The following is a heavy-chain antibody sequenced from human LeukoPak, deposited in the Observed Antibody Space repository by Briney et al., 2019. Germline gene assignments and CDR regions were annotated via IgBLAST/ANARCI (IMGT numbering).Heavy chain of an antibody. CDR2: FSSRSTYI. CDR3: AVVAGGYDAFDI. D-gene: IGHD2-15*01. V-gene: IGHV3-21*01. CDR1: GFTFSSYT. J-gene: IGHJ3*02. Sequence: GGSLRLSCAASGFTFSSYTMNWVRQAPGKGLEWVSSFSSRSTYIYYADSVKGRFTISRDNAKNSLFLQMNSLRAEDTAVYYCAVVAGGYDAFDIWGQGTMVTVSS.